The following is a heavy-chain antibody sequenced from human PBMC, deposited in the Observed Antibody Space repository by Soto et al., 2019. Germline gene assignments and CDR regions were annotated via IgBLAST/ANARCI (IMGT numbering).Heavy chain of an antibody. CDR3: ASKYCSSTSCRNDAFDI. D-gene: IGHD2-2*01. CDR1: GGTFSSYA. J-gene: IGHJ3*02. CDR2: IIPIFGTA. V-gene: IGHV1-69*13. Sequence: SVKVSCKASGGTFSSYAISWVRQAPGQGLEWMGGIIPIFGTANYAQKFQGRVTITADESTSTAYMELSSLRSEDTAVYYCASKYCSSTSCRNDAFDIWGQGTMVTVSS.